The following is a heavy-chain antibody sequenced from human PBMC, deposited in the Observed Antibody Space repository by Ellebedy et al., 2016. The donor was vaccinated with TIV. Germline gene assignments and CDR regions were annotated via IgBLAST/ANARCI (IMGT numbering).Heavy chain of an antibody. D-gene: IGHD2-15*01. J-gene: IGHJ4*02. CDR2: IYYSGST. Sequence: MPSETLSLTCTASGCSISSYYWSWIRQPPGKGLEWIGYIYYSGSTNYNPSLKSRVTISVDTSKNQFSLKLSSVTAADTAVYYCARVSCSGGSCYLDYWGQGTLVTVSS. CDR3: ARVSCSGGSCYLDY. CDR1: GCSISSYY. V-gene: IGHV4-59*01.